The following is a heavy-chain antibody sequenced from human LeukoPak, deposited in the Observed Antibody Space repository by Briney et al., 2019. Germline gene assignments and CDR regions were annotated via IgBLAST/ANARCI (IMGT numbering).Heavy chain of an antibody. CDR3: ARVGWTTVNLGYFDY. CDR2: IYYSGST. J-gene: IGHJ4*02. Sequence: NTSETLSLTCTVSGGSISSYYWSWIRQPPGKGLEWIGYIYYSGSTNYNPSLKSRVTISVDTSKNQFSLKLSSVTAADTAVYYCARVGWTTVNLGYFDYWGQGTLVTVSS. V-gene: IGHV4-59*01. D-gene: IGHD4-17*01. CDR1: GGSISSYY.